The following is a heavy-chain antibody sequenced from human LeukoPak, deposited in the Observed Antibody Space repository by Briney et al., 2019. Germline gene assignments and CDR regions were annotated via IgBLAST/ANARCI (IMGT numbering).Heavy chain of an antibody. Sequence: GASVKVSCKASGYTFTSFYMHWVRQAPGQGLEWMGRIDPSDSYTNYSPSFQGHVTISADKSISTAYLQWSSLKASDTAMYYCARLPVRGEGYKLDYWGQGTLVTVSS. CDR3: ARLPVRGEGYKLDY. D-gene: IGHD5-24*01. V-gene: IGHV5-10-1*01. CDR2: IDPSDSYT. CDR1: GYTFTSFY. J-gene: IGHJ4*02.